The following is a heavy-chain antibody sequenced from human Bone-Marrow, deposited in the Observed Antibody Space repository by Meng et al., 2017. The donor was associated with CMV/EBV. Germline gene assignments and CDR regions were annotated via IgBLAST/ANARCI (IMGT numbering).Heavy chain of an antibody. V-gene: IGHV3-30*04. D-gene: IGHD2-8*01. CDR1: GFTFSSYA. CDR2: ISYDGDNK. J-gene: IGHJ4*02. CDR3: ASGTTGTIGF. Sequence: LSCAASGFTFSSYAMHWVRQATCKGREWVAVISYDGDNKKYVDSVKGRVTISRDNSKNTLYLQMNSLRPEDTAIYYCASGTTGTIGFWGQGTLVTVSS.